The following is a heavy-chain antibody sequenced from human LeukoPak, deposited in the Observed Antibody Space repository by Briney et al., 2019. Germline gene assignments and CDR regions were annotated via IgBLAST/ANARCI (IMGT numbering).Heavy chain of an antibody. V-gene: IGHV3-30-3*01. CDR1: GFTFSSYA. CDR2: ISYDGSNK. CDR3: AREGVYSYGSPFGY. D-gene: IGHD5-18*01. J-gene: IGHJ4*02. Sequence: PGGSLRLSCAASGFTFSSYAMHWVRQAPGKGLEWVAVISYDGSNKYCADSVKGRFTISRDNSKNTLYLQMNSLRAEDTAVYYCAREGVYSYGSPFGYWGQGTLVTVSS.